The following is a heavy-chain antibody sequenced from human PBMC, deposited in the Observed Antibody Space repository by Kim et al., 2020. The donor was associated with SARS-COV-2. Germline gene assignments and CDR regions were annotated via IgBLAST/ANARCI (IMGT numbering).Heavy chain of an antibody. J-gene: IGHJ6*02. Sequence: GGSLRLSCAASGFTFSSYAMSWVRQAPGKGLEWVSAISGSGGSTYYADSVKGRFTISRDNSKNTLYLQMNSLRAEDTAVYYCAKDGRVSTGWELLGEGYYYYGMDVWGQGTTVTVSS. V-gene: IGHV3-23*01. CDR1: GFTFSSYA. CDR3: AKDGRVSTGWELLGEGYYYYGMDV. D-gene: IGHD1-26*01. CDR2: ISGSGGST.